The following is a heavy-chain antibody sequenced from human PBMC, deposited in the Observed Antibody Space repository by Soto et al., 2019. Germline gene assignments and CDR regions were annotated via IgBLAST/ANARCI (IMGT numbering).Heavy chain of an antibody. V-gene: IGHV3-30-3*01. CDR3: AREASVAALNWFDP. CDR2: ILYDGSIE. Sequence: PGGSLRLSCAASGLTFGTYVLNWARRAPGKGLEWVAVILYDGSIEHYADSVEGRFTVSRDNSKNTVYLQMNSLTPEDTAVYYCAREASVAALNWFDPWGQGTLVTVSS. D-gene: IGHD6-6*01. J-gene: IGHJ5*02. CDR1: GLTFGTYV.